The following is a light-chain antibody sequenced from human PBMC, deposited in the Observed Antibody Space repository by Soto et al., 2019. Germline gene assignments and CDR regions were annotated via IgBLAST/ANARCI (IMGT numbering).Light chain of an antibody. CDR1: QSVSSY. CDR2: DAS. V-gene: IGKV3-11*01. Sequence: EIVLTQSPATMSLSPGERATLSCRASQSVSSYLAWYQQKPGQAPRLLIYDASSRASAIPARFSGSGSGTDFTLTISSLEPEDSAIYYCQQRSIWPVFGGGTKVDIK. J-gene: IGKJ4*01. CDR3: QQRSIWPV.